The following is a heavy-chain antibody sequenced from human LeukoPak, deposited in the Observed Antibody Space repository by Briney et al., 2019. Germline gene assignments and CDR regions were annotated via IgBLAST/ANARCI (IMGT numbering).Heavy chain of an antibody. CDR3: AREIGSSSSFDY. V-gene: IGHV4-59*11. Sequence: SETLSLTCTVSGGSISSHYRSWIRQPPGKGLEWIGYIYYSGSTNYNPSLKSRVTISVDTSKNQFSLKLSSVTAADTAVYYCAREIGSSSSFDYWGQGTLVTVSS. CDR2: IYYSGST. D-gene: IGHD6-6*01. J-gene: IGHJ4*02. CDR1: GGSISSHY.